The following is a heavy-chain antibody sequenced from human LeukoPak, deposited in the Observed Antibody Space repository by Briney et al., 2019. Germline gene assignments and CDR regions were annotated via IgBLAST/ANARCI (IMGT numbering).Heavy chain of an antibody. V-gene: IGHV4-34*01. CDR1: GGSISSYY. J-gene: IGHJ4*02. Sequence: PSETLSLTCTVSGGSISSYYWSWIRQPPGKGLEWIGEINDSGSTHYSTSLNSRVTMSVDTSKNQVYLKLSSVTAADTGIYYCARGVSHRNFDWLFYWGQGTLVTVSS. CDR2: INDSGST. D-gene: IGHD3-9*01. CDR3: ARGVSHRNFDWLFY.